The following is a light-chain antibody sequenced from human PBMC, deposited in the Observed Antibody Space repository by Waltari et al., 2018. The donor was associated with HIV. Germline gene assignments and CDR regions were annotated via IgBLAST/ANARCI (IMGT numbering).Light chain of an antibody. J-gene: IGLJ3*02. CDR3: NARDSSGDHRWV. CDR2: GKN. CDR1: SLRSYY. V-gene: IGLV3-19*01. Sequence: SSELTQDPAVSVALGQTVRITCQGDSLRSYYATWYQQRPGQAPLLVFYGKNSRPSGIPDRFAGSISGHTASVTISGARAEDKSDYYGNARDSSGDHRWVFGVGTKLTVL.